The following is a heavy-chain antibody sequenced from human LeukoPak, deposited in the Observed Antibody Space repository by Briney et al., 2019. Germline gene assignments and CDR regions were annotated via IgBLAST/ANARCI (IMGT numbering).Heavy chain of an antibody. CDR2: ISLNSAAI. V-gene: IGHV3-21*01. CDR1: GFAFSTYS. CDR3: ARSGNYFDY. J-gene: IGHJ4*02. Sequence: RGSLRLSCAASGFAFSTYSMNWVRQPPGQGLKWVASISLNSAAIYYADSVRGRFTISRDNAKNSLHLQMDSLRAEDTAVYYCARSGNYFDYCGQGTLVTVSS.